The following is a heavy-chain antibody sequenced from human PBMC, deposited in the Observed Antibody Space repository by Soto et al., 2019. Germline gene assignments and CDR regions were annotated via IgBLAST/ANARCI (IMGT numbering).Heavy chain of an antibody. CDR1: GGTFSSYT. Sequence: QVQLVQSGAEVKKPGSSVKVSCNASGGTFSSYTSSWVRQAPGQGLEWMGRIIPILGIANYAQKFQGRVTITAEKNTSTAYMELSSMRSEDTAVYYCAISVVAATPDAFDIWGQGTMVTVSS. J-gene: IGHJ3*02. V-gene: IGHV1-69*02. D-gene: IGHD2-15*01. CDR3: AISVVAATPDAFDI. CDR2: IIPILGIA.